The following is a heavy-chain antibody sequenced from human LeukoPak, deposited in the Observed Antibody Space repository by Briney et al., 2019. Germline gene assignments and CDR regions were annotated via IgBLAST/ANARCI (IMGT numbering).Heavy chain of an antibody. CDR3: ARHSSGWYEFDY. V-gene: IGHV1-69*05. CDR1: VGTFSSYS. Sequence: SVKVSCKASVGTFSSYSISWARQAPRQGLEWMGRIIPIFCTQNYAQKFQGRVTITTDESTSTAYMELSSLRSEDTAVYYCARHSSGWYEFDYWGQGTLVTVSS. CDR2: IIPIFCTQ. D-gene: IGHD6-19*01. J-gene: IGHJ4*02.